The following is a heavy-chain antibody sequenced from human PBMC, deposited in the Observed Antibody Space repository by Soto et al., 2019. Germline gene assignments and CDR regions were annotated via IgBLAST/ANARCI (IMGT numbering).Heavy chain of an antibody. CDR1: GGSISSHSYY. CDR2: VYFSGKT. V-gene: IGHV4-39*01. D-gene: IGHD2-21*01. J-gene: IGHJ4*02. CDR3: AIRLRWLQHY. Sequence: QLQVQESGPGLVKPSETLSLTCSVSGGSISSHSYYWGWIRQPPGKGLEWIGSVYFSGKTYYNTSLKSRVFMSEDSSKNQFSLKLTSVTAADTAVYYCAIRLRWLQHYWGQGALVTVSS.